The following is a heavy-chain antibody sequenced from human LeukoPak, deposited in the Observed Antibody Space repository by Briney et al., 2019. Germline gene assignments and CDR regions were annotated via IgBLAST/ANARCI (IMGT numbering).Heavy chain of an antibody. V-gene: IGHV3-7*04. CDR2: IKQDGSEK. CDR3: ARGRIQLWIQVD. J-gene: IGHJ4*02. Sequence: GGSLRLSCAASGFPLRSYWMSWVRQAPGKGLEWVANIKQDGSEKYYVDSVKGRFTISRDNAKNTLYLQMNSLRAEDTAVYYCARGRIQLWIQVDWGQGTPVTVSS. CDR1: GFPLRSYW. D-gene: IGHD5-18*01.